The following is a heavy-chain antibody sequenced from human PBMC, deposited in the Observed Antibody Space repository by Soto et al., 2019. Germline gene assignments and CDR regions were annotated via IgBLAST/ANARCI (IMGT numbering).Heavy chain of an antibody. V-gene: IGHV3-53*02. CDR1: GFTVSTNY. CDR3: ERPRSGSYYDT. J-gene: IGHJ5*02. Sequence: EVQLVETGGGLIKPGGSLRLSCAVSGFTVSTNYMTWVRQAPGKGLEWVSVIYSGGTTYYADSVKCRFTISRDNSKNMVYLQMYSPGFEDTAVYYCERPRSGSYYDTWGRGTLVTVSS. D-gene: IGHD1-26*01. CDR2: IYSGGTT.